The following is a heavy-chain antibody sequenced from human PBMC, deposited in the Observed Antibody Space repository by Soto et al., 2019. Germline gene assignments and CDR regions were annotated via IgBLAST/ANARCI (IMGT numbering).Heavy chain of an antibody. J-gene: IGHJ3*02. D-gene: IGHD5-18*01. CDR3: ASVPYESLWIQLWYYRAHACDI. Sequence: QVQLVESGGGVVQPGRSLRLSCAASGFTFSSYAMHWVRQAPGKGLAWVAVISYDGSNKYYADSVKGRFTISRDNSKNTLYLQMNSLRADDTAVYYCASVPYESLWIQLWYYRAHACDIWGQGTMVTVSS. CDR2: ISYDGSNK. V-gene: IGHV3-30-3*01. CDR1: GFTFSSYA.